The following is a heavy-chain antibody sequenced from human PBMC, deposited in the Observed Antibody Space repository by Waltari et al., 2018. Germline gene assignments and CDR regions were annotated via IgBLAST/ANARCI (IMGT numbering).Heavy chain of an antibody. CDR1: GGSFSGYY. Sequence: QVQLQQWGAGLLKPSETLSLTCAVYGGSFSGYYWSWNRQPPGKGLEWIGEINHSGSTNYNPSLKSRVTISVDTSKNQFSLKLSSVTAADTAVYYCARGQGGRLWYLWGQGTLVTVSS. V-gene: IGHV4-34*01. CDR2: INHSGST. J-gene: IGHJ5*02. D-gene: IGHD3-10*01. CDR3: ARGQGGRLWYL.